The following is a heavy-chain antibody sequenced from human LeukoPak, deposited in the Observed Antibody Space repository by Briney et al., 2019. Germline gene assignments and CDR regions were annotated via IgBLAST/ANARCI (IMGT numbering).Heavy chain of an antibody. V-gene: IGHV3-48*01. CDR3: ARANSGSSPRRNWFDP. J-gene: IGHJ5*02. CDR1: GFTFSSYS. CDR2: ISSSSSTI. D-gene: IGHD1-26*01. Sequence: GGSLRLSCAASGFTFSSYSMNWVRQAPGKGLEWVSYISSSSSTIYYADSVKGRFTISRDNAKNSLYLQMNSLRAEDTAVYYCARANSGSSPRRNWFDPWGQGTLVTVSS.